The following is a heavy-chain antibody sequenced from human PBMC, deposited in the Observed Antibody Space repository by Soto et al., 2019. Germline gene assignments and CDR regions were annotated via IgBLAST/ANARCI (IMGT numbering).Heavy chain of an antibody. CDR3: ARDPLWGTAMVLWYFDL. Sequence: QVQLVESGGGVVQPGRSLRLSCAASGFTFSSYAMHWVRQAPGKGLEWVAVISYDGSNKYYADSVKGRFTISRDNSKNTLYLQMNRLRAEDTAVYYCARDPLWGTAMVLWYFDLWGPGTLVTVS. J-gene: IGHJ2*01. CDR1: GFTFSSYA. D-gene: IGHD5-18*01. CDR2: ISYDGSNK. V-gene: IGHV3-30-3*01.